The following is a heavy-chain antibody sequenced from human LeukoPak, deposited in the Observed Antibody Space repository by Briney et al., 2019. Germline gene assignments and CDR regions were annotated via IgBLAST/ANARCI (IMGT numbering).Heavy chain of an antibody. D-gene: IGHD1-26*01. V-gene: IGHV4-4*09. CDR2: IYTSGRT. Sequence: SETLSLTCTVSAGSISSYYWSWIRQPPGKGLEWIGYIYTSGRTNYNPPLKSRVTISVDTTKNQFSLKLSSVTAADTAVYYCARHHPATHIDYWGQGALVTVSS. J-gene: IGHJ4*02. CDR1: AGSISSYY. CDR3: ARHHPATHIDY.